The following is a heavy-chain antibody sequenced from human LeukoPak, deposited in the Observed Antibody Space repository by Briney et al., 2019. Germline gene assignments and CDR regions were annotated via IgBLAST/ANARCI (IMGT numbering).Heavy chain of an antibody. CDR3: ARGGKKSVWGSYRLTYFDY. V-gene: IGHV4-59*01. Sequence: SETLSLTCTVSGGSISSYYWSWIRQPPGKGLKWIGNIYYSGSTNYNPSLKSRVTISVDTSKNQFSLKLSSVTAADTAVYYCARGGKKSVWGSYRLTYFDYWGQGTLVTVSS. J-gene: IGHJ4*02. CDR2: IYYSGST. CDR1: GGSISSYY. D-gene: IGHD3-16*02.